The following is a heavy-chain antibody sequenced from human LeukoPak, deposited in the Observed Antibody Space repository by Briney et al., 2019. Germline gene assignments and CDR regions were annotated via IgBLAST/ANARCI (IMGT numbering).Heavy chain of an antibody. J-gene: IGHJ4*02. CDR3: ARAHVPPSFRLFTS. CDR1: GVSISSGDYY. Sequence: PSETLSLTCTVSGVSISSGDYYWSWIRQPPGKVLEWIGYVYHSGSTYYSPPLRNRVTLSVDTSKNQFSLKLSSVTAADTAVYYCARAHVPPSFRLFTSGAQGPLVTVSS. V-gene: IGHV4-30-4*01. D-gene: IGHD3-16*02. CDR2: VYHSGST.